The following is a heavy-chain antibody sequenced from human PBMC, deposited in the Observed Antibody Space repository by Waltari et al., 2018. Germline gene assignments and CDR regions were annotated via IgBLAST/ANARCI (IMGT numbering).Heavy chain of an antibody. J-gene: IGHJ3*02. CDR2: ISWNSGSI. V-gene: IGHV3-9*01. CDR3: AKAGGSSSPRAFDI. Sequence: VQLQESGPGLVKPSETLSLTCTVSGGSISSYYWSWIRQAPGKGLEWVSGISWNSGSIGYADSVKGRFTISRDNAKNSLYLQMNSLRAEDTALYYCAKAGGSSSPRAFDIWGQGTMVTVSS. D-gene: IGHD6-13*01. CDR1: GGSISSYY.